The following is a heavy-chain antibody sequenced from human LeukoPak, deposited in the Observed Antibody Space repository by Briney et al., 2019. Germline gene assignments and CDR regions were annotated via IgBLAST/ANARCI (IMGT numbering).Heavy chain of an antibody. Sequence: ASVKVSCMASGFTFTSFGFSWVRQAPGQGLEWVGWISGYNGDTSHDQKFQGRVTISTDTSTNTAYMDLRSLTSDDTAVYYCARRSGYDRRAGTLDIWGQGTMVTVSS. CDR1: GFTFTSFG. J-gene: IGHJ3*02. V-gene: IGHV1-18*01. D-gene: IGHD5-12*01. CDR3: ARRSGYDRRAGTLDI. CDR2: ISGYNGDT.